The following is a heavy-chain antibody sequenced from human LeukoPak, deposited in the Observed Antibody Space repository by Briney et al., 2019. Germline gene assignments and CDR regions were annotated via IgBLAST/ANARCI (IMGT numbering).Heavy chain of an antibody. D-gene: IGHD3-9*01. CDR1: GYSFTSYW. Sequence: GESLKISCKGSGYSFTSYWIGWVRQMPGKGLEWMGIIYPGDSDTRYSPSLQGQVTISADKSISTAYLQWSSLKASDTAMYYCARRYYDVLTGPQKWFDPWGQGTLVTVSS. CDR3: ARRYYDVLTGPQKWFDP. CDR2: IYPGDSDT. V-gene: IGHV5-51*01. J-gene: IGHJ5*02.